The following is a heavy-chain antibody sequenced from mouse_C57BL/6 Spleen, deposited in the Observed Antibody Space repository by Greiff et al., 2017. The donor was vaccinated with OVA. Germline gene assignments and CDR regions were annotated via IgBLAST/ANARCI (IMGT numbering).Heavy chain of an antibody. CDR3: ARCSHYYGSSYDYAMDY. V-gene: IGHV1-50*01. CDR1: GYTFTSYW. Sequence: QVQLQQPGAELVKPGASVKLSCKASGYTFTSYWMQWVKQRPGQGLEWIGEIDPSDSYTNYNQKFKGKATLTVDTSSSTANMQLSSLTSEDSAVYYCARCSHYYGSSYDYAMDYWGQGTLVTVSS. J-gene: IGHJ4*01. D-gene: IGHD1-1*01. CDR2: IDPSDSYT.